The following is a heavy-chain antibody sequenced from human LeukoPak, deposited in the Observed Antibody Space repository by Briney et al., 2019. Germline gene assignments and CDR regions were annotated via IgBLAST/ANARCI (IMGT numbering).Heavy chain of an antibody. CDR3: ARERVKGYGETGPDY. D-gene: IGHD4-17*01. CDR2: ISSSSSYI. V-gene: IGHV3-21*01. Sequence: GGSLRLSCAASGFTFSSYGMHWVRQAPGKGLEWVSSISSSSSYIYYADSVKGRFTISRDNAKNSLYLQMNSLRAEDTAVYYCARERVKGYGETGPDYWGQGTLVTVSS. J-gene: IGHJ4*02. CDR1: GFTFSSYG.